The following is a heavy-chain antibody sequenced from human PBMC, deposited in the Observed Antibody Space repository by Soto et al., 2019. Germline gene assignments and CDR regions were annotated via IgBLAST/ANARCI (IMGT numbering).Heavy chain of an antibody. V-gene: IGHV1-3*01. J-gene: IGHJ4*02. D-gene: IGHD4-4*01. CDR1: EYTFTSYV. Sequence: QVQVVQCGAEVKKPGASVKVSCKASEYTFTSYVIHWVRQAPGQSLEWMGWINAGNGNTKYSQKFQGRVTITRDTSASTAYMELSSLRSEDTAVYYCARELQGLYYFDYWGQGTLVTVSS. CDR2: INAGNGNT. CDR3: ARELQGLYYFDY.